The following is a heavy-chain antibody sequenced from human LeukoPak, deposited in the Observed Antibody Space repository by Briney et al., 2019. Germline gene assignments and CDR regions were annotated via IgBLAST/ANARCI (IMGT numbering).Heavy chain of an antibody. J-gene: IGHJ4*02. Sequence: QPGGSLRLSCAASGFTFTNAWMSWVRQAPGKGLEWVSAISPSGGNTYYADSVKGRFTISRDNSKNTLYLQMNSLRVEDTAVYFCAKKGSLIAGPSNFDYWGQGTLVAVSS. V-gene: IGHV3-23*01. CDR3: AKKGSLIAGPSNFDY. CDR1: GFTFTNAW. CDR2: ISPSGGNT. D-gene: IGHD3-10*01.